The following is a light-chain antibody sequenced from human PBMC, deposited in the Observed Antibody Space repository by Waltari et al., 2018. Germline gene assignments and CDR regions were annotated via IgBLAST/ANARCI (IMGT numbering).Light chain of an antibody. Sequence: QLVLTQSPSASASLGASVKLTCTLPGEYSAYTLAWHKLQPEKGPRYLMNVNSDGSHDKADGIPERFSGSSAGAVRYLFISRLQSDDEADYFCQTWGMNIQVFGGGTRLTVL. CDR1: GEYSAYT. V-gene: IGLV4-69*01. CDR2: VNSDGSH. CDR3: QTWGMNIQV. J-gene: IGLJ3*02.